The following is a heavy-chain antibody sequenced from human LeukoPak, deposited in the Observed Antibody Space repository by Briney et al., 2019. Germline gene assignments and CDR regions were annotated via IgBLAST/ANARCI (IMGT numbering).Heavy chain of an antibody. CDR2: INPNSGGT. CDR1: GYTFTDYY. Sequence: ASVKVSCKASGYTFTDYYIHWVRQAPGQGLEWMGWINPNSGGTNYAQKFQGWVTMTRDTSISTAYMELSRLRSDDTAVYYCARDGTGIVVPHPQRGYYYGMDVWGQGTTVTVSS. J-gene: IGHJ6*02. D-gene: IGHD3-22*01. V-gene: IGHV1-2*04. CDR3: ARDGTGIVVPHPQRGYYYGMDV.